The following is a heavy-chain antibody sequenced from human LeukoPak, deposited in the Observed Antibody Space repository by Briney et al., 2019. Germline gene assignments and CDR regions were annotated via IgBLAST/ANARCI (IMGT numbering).Heavy chain of an antibody. V-gene: IGHV1-69*13. Sequence: SVKVSCKASGGTFSSYAISWVRQAPGQGLEWMGGIIPIFGTANYAQKFQGRVTITADESTSTAYMELSSLRSEDTAVYYCARGPPVGSVVVPAAIPGYFDYWGQGTLVTVSS. CDR1: GGTFSSYA. D-gene: IGHD2-2*01. J-gene: IGHJ4*02. CDR2: IIPIFGTA. CDR3: ARGPPVGSVVVPAAIPGYFDY.